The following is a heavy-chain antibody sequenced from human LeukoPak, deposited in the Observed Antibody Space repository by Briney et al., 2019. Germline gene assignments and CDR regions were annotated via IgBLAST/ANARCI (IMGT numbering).Heavy chain of an antibody. D-gene: IGHD3-22*01. V-gene: IGHV3-9*01. CDR2: ISWNSGSI. J-gene: IGHJ4*02. CDR1: GFTFDDYA. CDR3: AKEEGGGVGITMIVVVITYFDY. Sequence: PGGSLRLSCAASGFTFDDYAMHWVRQAPGKGLEWVSGISWNSGSIGYADSVKGRFTISRDNAKNSLYLQMNSLRAEDTAVYYCAKEEGGGVGITMIVVVITYFDYWGQGTLVTVSS.